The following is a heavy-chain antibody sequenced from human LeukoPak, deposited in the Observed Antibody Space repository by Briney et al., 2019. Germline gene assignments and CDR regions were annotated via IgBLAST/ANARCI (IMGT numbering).Heavy chain of an antibody. Sequence: SETLSLTCNVSGGSISSYYWSWIRQPPGKGLEWIGYIYYSGSTNYNPSLKSRVSISVDTSKNQFSLKLSSVTAADTAVYYCARDRGGSYFTLDYWGQGTLVTVSS. CDR2: IYYSGST. J-gene: IGHJ4*02. D-gene: IGHD1-26*01. CDR3: ARDRGGSYFTLDY. V-gene: IGHV4-59*12. CDR1: GGSISSYY.